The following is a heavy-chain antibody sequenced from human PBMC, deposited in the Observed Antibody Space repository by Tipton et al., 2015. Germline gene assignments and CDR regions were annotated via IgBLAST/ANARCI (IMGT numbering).Heavy chain of an antibody. J-gene: IGHJ4*02. CDR3: ARGRRIIRYFDE. D-gene: IGHD3-9*01. CDR2: INHSGNT. CDR1: GGSLNDYY. Sequence: LSLTCSVSGGSLNDYYWSWIRQSPGKGLEWIGEINHSGNTKYNPSFKSRVNISVDASKNHFSLKMKSVTAADTAVYYCARGRRIIRYFDEWGQGSLVTVSS. V-gene: IGHV4-34*01.